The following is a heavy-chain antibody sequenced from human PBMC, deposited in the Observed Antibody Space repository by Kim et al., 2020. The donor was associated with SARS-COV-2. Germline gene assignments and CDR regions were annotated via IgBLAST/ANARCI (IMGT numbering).Heavy chain of an antibody. D-gene: IGHD7-27*01. Sequence: GGSLRLFCAASGFTFSSYAMHWVRQAPGKGLEWVAVISYDGSNKYYADSVKGRFTISRDNSKNTLYLQMNSLRAEDTAVYYCASWVTRWPFDIWGQGTMVTVSS. CDR3: ASWVTRWPFDI. J-gene: IGHJ3*02. CDR1: GFTFSSYA. CDR2: ISYDGSNK. V-gene: IGHV3-30*04.